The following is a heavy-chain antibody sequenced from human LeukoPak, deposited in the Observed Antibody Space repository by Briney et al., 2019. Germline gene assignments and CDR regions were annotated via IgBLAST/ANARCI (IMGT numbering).Heavy chain of an antibody. Sequence: ASVKVSCKASGYTFTSYGISWVRQAPGQGLEWMGWISAYNGNTNYAQKLQGRVTMTTDTSTSTAYMELRSLRSDDTAVYHCARDAYYDSSGYYSDFDYWGQGTLVTVSS. D-gene: IGHD3-22*01. J-gene: IGHJ4*02. CDR3: ARDAYYDSSGYYSDFDY. V-gene: IGHV1-18*01. CDR2: ISAYNGNT. CDR1: GYTFTSYG.